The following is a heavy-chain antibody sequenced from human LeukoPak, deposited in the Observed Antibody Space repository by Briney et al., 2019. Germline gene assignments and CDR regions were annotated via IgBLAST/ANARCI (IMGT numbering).Heavy chain of an antibody. V-gene: IGHV3-23*01. D-gene: IGHD5-24*01. J-gene: IGHJ4*02. CDR3: AKVRGIDGYYYFDY. CDR1: GFTFSSCA. CDR2: ISGSGGST. Sequence: GGSLRLSCAAPGFTFSSCAMSWVRQAPGKGLEWVSAISGSGGSTYYADSVKGRFTISRDNSKNTLYLQMNSLRAEDTAIYYCAKVRGIDGYYYFDYWGQGTLVTVSS.